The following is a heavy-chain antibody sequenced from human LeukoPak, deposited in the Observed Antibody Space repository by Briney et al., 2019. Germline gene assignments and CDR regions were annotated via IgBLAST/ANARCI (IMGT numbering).Heavy chain of an antibody. CDR2: IYDSGST. CDR1: GGSISGHY. D-gene: IGHD3-22*01. V-gene: IGHV4-59*11. J-gene: IGHJ4*02. CDR3: ARRYGTSGWIDY. Sequence: SETLSLTCTVAGGSISGHYWSWIRQFPGKGLEWIGYIYDSGSTNYNPPLRSRVTISVDTPKKQFSLKLTSVTAADTAVYYCARRYGTSGWIDYWGQGTLVTVSS.